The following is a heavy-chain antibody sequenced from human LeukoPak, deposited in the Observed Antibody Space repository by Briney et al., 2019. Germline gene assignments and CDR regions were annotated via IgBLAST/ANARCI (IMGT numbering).Heavy chain of an antibody. V-gene: IGHV3-23*01. D-gene: IGHD6-13*01. CDR2: ISGTGGAT. CDR1: GFTFNDYG. J-gene: IGHJ4*02. Sequence: PGGSLRLSCAASGFTFNDYGMSWVRQAPGKGLEWVSTISGTGGATYYADSVKGRFTISRDNSKNTLYLQMNSLRAEDTALYYCAKGNRIAAAGHRGSFDYWGQGTLVTVSS. CDR3: AKGNRIAAAGHRGSFDY.